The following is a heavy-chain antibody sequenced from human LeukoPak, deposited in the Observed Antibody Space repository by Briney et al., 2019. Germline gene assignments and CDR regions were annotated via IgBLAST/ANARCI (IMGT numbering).Heavy chain of an antibody. V-gene: IGHV3-23*01. D-gene: IGHD3-9*01. CDR1: GFTFNTYG. J-gene: IGHJ4*02. CDR3: AKVSMYYDILTGYYETSPDY. Sequence: GGSLRLSCAASGFTFNTYGMHWVRQAPGKGLEWVSSISGSGSTTYYADSVKGRFTISRDNSKNTLYLQMNSLRAEDTAVYYCAKVSMYYDILTGYYETSPDYWGQGTLVTVSS. CDR2: ISGSGSTT.